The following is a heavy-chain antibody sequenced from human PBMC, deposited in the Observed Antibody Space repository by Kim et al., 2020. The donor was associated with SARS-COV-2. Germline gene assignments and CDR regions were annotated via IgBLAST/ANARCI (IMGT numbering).Heavy chain of an antibody. V-gene: IGHV3-30*18. D-gene: IGHD3-10*01. J-gene: IGHJ4*02. CDR3: AKDEFTDYYGSGSYDTSSDY. CDR1: GFTFSSYG. Sequence: GGSLRLSCAASGFTFSSYGMHWVRQAPGKGLEWVAVISYDGSNKYYADSVKGRFTISRDNSKNTLYLQMNSLRAEDTAVYYCAKDEFTDYYGSGSYDTSSDYWGQGTLVTVSS. CDR2: ISYDGSNK.